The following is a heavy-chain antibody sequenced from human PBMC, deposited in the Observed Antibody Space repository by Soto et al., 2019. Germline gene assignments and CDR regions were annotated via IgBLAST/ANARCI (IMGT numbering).Heavy chain of an antibody. CDR3: ASGLGWIDP. D-gene: IGHD3-16*01. J-gene: IGHJ5*02. V-gene: IGHV4-61*01. CDR1: GGSVSSGSYY. Sequence: QVQLQESGPGLVKPSETLSLTCTVSGGSVSSGSYYWSWIRQPPGRGLEWSGFMYYSGSINYNPSPKSRVTISVDTSKNQFSLKLSSVTAADTAVYYCASGLGWIDPWVPGTLVTVSS. CDR2: MYYSGSI.